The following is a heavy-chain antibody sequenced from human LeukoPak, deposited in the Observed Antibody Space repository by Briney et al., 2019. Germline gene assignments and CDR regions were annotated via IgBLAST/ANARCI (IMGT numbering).Heavy chain of an antibody. CDR3: ARGVIAAAVLFDP. D-gene: IGHD6-13*01. V-gene: IGHV4-38-2*02. J-gene: IGHJ5*02. CDR2: IYHSGST. Sequence: PSETLSLTCTVSGYSISSGYDWGCIRQPPGKGLEWIGSIYHSGSTYYNPSLKSRVTISVDTSKNQFSLKLSSVTAADTAVYYCARGVIAAAVLFDPWGQGTLVTVSS. CDR1: GYSISSGYD.